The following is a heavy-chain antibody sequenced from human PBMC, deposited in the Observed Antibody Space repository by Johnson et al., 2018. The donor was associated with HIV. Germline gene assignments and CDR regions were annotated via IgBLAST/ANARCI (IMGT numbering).Heavy chain of an antibody. D-gene: IGHD6-19*01. CDR2: ISYDGSNK. J-gene: IGHJ3*02. CDR1: GFTFSSYG. CDR3: ARDLGIAVAGQIGYDAFDI. Sequence: QVQLVESGGGVVQPGRSLRLSCAASGFTFSSYGMHWVRQAPGKGLEWVAVISYDGSNKYYADSVKGRFTISRDNSRNTLYLQMNSLRAEDTAVYYCARDLGIAVAGQIGYDAFDIWGQGTMVTVSS. V-gene: IGHV3-30*03.